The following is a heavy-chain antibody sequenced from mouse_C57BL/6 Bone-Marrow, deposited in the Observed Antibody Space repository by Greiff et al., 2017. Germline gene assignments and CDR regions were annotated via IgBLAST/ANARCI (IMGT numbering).Heavy chain of an antibody. V-gene: IGHV14-4*01. CDR1: GFNIKADY. CDR2: IDPENGDT. Sequence: VQLQQSGAELVRPGASVKLSCTASGFNIKADYMHWVKQRPEQGLEWLGWIDPENGDTEYASKFQGTATITADTSSNTAYLQLSSLTSEDTAVYYCTSHYYGLDYWGQGTTLTVSS. CDR3: TSHYYGLDY. J-gene: IGHJ2*01. D-gene: IGHD1-1*01.